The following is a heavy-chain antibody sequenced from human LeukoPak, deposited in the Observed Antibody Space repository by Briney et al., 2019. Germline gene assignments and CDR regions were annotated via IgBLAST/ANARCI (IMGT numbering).Heavy chain of an antibody. CDR1: GFTFSKYW. D-gene: IGHD2-2*01. Sequence: SEGSLRLSCAASGFTFSKYWMHWVRQAPGKGLVWVSHINTDGSYTTYADSVRGRFTVSRDNAKNTLYLQINSLRVEDTATYYCARPQEGGTTRSHGMDVWGQGTTVTVSS. CDR3: ARPQEGGTTRSHGMDV. J-gene: IGHJ6*02. CDR2: INTDGSYT. V-gene: IGHV3-74*01.